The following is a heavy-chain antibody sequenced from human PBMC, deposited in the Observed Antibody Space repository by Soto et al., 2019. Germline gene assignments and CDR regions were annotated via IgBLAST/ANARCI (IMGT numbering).Heavy chain of an antibody. Sequence: SETLSLTCTVSGGSISSYYWSWIRQPPGKGLEWIGYIYYSGSTNYNPSLKSRVTISVDTSKNQFSLKLSSVTAADTAVYYCARQVIEPAAIFVSYYYYYMDVWGKGTTVTVSS. V-gene: IGHV4-59*08. CDR3: ARQVIEPAAIFVSYYYYYMDV. J-gene: IGHJ6*03. CDR2: IYYSGST. D-gene: IGHD2-2*01. CDR1: GGSISSYY.